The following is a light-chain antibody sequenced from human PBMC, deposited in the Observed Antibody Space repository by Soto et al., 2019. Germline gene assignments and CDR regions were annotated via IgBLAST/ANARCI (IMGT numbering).Light chain of an antibody. Sequence: VVMTQSPVTLSVSPGERVTLSCRASESVDNRLAWYQHKPGQGPRLLIYGASTRDSGVPDRFSGSGSGTEFTLTISSLQSEDFAVYICQQYKKWRTFGQGAKVEIK. V-gene: IGKV3-15*01. CDR1: ESVDNR. CDR2: GAS. J-gene: IGKJ1*01. CDR3: QQYKKWRT.